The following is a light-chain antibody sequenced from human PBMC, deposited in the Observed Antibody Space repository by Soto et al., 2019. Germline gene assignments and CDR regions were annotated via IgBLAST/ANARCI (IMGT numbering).Light chain of an antibody. CDR1: QGITNY. Sequence: DIQMTQSPSSLSASVGDRVTITCRASQGITNYLAWYQQKPGKVPKLLISAAYTLQSGVPPRFSGSGSGTDFTFTISSLQPEDVATYYCERYNSAPFTFGPGTRVDI. J-gene: IGKJ3*01. CDR2: AAY. V-gene: IGKV1-27*01. CDR3: ERYNSAPFT.